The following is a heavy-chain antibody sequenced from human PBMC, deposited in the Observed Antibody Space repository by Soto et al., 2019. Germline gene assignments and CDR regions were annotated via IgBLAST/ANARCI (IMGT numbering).Heavy chain of an antibody. J-gene: IGHJ5*02. V-gene: IGHV4-30-4*01. D-gene: IGHD2-21*02. CDR3: ARAPMDYGGNSGSWFDP. CDR2: IYYSGST. Sequence: QVQLQESGPGLVKPSQTLSLTCTVSGGSISSGDYYWSWIRQPPGKGLEWIGYIYYSGSTYYNPSLKSRVTISVDTCKNQFSLKLSSVTAADTAVYYCARAPMDYGGNSGSWFDPWGQGTLVTVSS. CDR1: GGSISSGDYY.